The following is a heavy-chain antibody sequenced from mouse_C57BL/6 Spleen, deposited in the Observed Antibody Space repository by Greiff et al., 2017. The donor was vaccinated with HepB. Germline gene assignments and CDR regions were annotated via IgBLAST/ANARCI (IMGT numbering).Heavy chain of an antibody. V-gene: IGHV5-6*02. D-gene: IGHD4-1*02. CDR1: GFTFSSYG. Sequence: EVKLVESGGDLVKPGGSLKLSCAASGFTFSSYGMSWVRQTPDKRLEWVATISSGGSYTYYPDSVKGRFTISRDNAKNTLYLQMSSLKSEDTAMYYCARSQLGQFGYWGQGTTLTVSS. J-gene: IGHJ2*01. CDR2: ISSGGSYT. CDR3: ARSQLGQFGY.